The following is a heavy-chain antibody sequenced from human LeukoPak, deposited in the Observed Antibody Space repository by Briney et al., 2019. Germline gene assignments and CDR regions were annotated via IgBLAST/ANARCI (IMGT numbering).Heavy chain of an antibody. V-gene: IGHV1-46*01. CDR3: ARDPGHDAFDI. CDR2: INPSGGST. Sequence: GASVKGSCKAPGYTFTSYYMHWVRQAPGQGLEWMGIINPSGGSTSYAQKFQGRVTMTRDMSTSTVYMELSSLRSEDTAVYYCARDPGHDAFDIWGQGTMVTVSS. J-gene: IGHJ3*02. CDR1: GYTFTSYY.